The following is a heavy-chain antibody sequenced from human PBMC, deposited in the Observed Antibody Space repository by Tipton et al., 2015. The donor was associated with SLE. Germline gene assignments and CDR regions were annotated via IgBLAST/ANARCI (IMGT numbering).Heavy chain of an antibody. V-gene: IGHV4-38-2*02. Sequence: LRLSCTVSGYSISSGYYWGWIRQPPGKGLEWIGSISYSGSIYLNPSLESRVAMSVDTSKSQFSLRLSSVTAADTAVYFCVALYQMLYYFQDWGQGTLVTVSS. D-gene: IGHD2-2*02. J-gene: IGHJ1*01. CDR2: ISYSGSI. CDR3: VALYQMLYYFQD. CDR1: GYSISSGYY.